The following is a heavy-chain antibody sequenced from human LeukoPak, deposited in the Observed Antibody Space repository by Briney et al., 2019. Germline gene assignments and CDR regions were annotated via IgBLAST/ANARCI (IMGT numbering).Heavy chain of an antibody. CDR3: ARTSGSYPFDY. D-gene: IGHD1-26*01. J-gene: IGHJ4*02. CDR1: GGSFSSGSYY. CDR2: IYYSGST. V-gene: IGHV4-61*01. Sequence: PSETLSLTCTVSGGSFSSGSYYWSWIRQPPGKGLEWIAYIYYSGSTKYNPSLKSRVTISVDTSKNQFSLKLSSVTAADTAVYYCARTSGSYPFDYWGQGTLVTVSS.